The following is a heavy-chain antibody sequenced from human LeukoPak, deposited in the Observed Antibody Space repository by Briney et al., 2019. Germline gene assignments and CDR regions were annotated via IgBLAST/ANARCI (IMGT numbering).Heavy chain of an antibody. V-gene: IGHV3-30-3*01. CDR3: ARDLLSGWYPNGMDV. Sequence: GGSLRLSCAASGFTFSSYGMHWVRQAPGKGLEWVAVISYDGSNKYYADSVKGRFTISRDNSKNTLYLQMNSLRAEDTAVYYCARDLLSGWYPNGMDVWGQGTTVTVSS. CDR1: GFTFSSYG. J-gene: IGHJ6*02. D-gene: IGHD6-19*01. CDR2: ISYDGSNK.